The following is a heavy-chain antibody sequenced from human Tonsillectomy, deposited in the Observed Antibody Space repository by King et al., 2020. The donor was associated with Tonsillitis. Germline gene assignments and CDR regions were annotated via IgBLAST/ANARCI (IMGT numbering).Heavy chain of an antibody. CDR2: IDWDDDK. V-gene: IGHV2-70*11. CDR3: ARLLGGGSDSFAS. CDR1: GFALSTSGMC. J-gene: IGHJ4*02. Sequence: VTLKESGPALVKPTQTLTLTCTFSGFALSTSGMCVSWIRQPPGKALEWLARIDWDDDKYYSTSLKTRLTISKGTSKNQVVLTMTNMDPVDTATYYCARLLGGGSDSFASGGQGTLSTVS. D-gene: IGHD2-15*01.